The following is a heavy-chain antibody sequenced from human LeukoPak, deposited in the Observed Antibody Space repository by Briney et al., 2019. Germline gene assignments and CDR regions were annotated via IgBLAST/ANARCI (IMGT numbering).Heavy chain of an antibody. J-gene: IGHJ4*02. D-gene: IGHD6-13*01. CDR3: ARGTAATEEY. CDR2: IHYSGTT. V-gene: IGHV4-39*07. CDR1: DGSISSTSDS. Sequence: SETLSLTCTVSDGSISSTSDSWGWIRQSPGRGVEWIGSIHYSGTTYYNPSLKSRVTISLDASKNQFSLRLNSVTAADTAVYYCARGTAATEEYWGQGTLVTVTS.